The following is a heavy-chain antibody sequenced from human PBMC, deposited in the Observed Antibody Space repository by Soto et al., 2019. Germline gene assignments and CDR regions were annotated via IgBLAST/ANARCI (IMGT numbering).Heavy chain of an antibody. D-gene: IGHD3-16*01. Sequence: QITLKESGPTLVKPTQTLTLTCTFSGFSLSTIGLGVGWIRQPPGKALEWLEVIYWDDDKRYSPSLVSRLTITNDTSKNHMVLTMTNMDPVDTAAYYCARSYYEGAYWFDPWGQGALVTVSS. CDR1: GFSLSTIGLG. J-gene: IGHJ5*02. CDR3: ARSYYEGAYWFDP. V-gene: IGHV2-5*02. CDR2: IYWDDDK.